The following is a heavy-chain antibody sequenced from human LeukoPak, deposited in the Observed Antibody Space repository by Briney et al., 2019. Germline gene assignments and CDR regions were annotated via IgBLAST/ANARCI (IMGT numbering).Heavy chain of an antibody. J-gene: IGHJ4*02. V-gene: IGHV4-39*07. D-gene: IGHD6-13*01. CDR3: ARDPTFGYSSS. CDR2: ISYSGTT. CDR1: GASISSSRYY. Sequence: SETLSLTCTVSGASISSSRYYWGWIRQPPGKGLEWIGSISYSGTTYYNPSLKSRVTISVDTSKNQFSLKLSSVTAADTAVYYCARDPTFGYSSSWGQGTLVTVSS.